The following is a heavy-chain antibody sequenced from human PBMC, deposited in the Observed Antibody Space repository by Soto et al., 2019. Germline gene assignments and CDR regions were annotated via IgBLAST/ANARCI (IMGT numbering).Heavy chain of an antibody. D-gene: IGHD6-13*01. J-gene: IGHJ1*01. CDR2: ISSSSSYI. Sequence: GGSLRLSCAASGFTFSSYSMNWVRQAPGKGLEWVSSISSSSSYIYYADSVKGRFTISRDNAKNSLYLQMNSLRAEDTAVYYCASTRVLYIASHFQHWGQGTLVTVSS. CDR1: GFTFSSYS. CDR3: ASTRVLYIASHFQH. V-gene: IGHV3-21*01.